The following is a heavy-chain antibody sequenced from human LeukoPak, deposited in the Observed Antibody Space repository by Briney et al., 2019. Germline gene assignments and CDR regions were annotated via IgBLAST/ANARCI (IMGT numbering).Heavy chain of an antibody. J-gene: IGHJ4*02. CDR3: AKGADCGGDCPHYFDY. Sequence: PGGSLRLSCAASGFTFSSYGMHWVRQAPGKGLEWVAVISYDGSNKYYADSVKGRFTISRDNSKNTLYLQMNSLRAEDTAVYYCAKGADCGGDCPHYFDYWGQGTLVTVSS. CDR1: GFTFSSYG. V-gene: IGHV3-30*18. CDR2: ISYDGSNK. D-gene: IGHD2-21*02.